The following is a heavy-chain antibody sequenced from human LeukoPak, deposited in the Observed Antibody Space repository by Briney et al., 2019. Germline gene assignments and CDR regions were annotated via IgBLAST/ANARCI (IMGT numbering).Heavy chain of an antibody. Sequence: GGSPRLSCAASGFTFSSYWMNWARQAPGKGLEWVASINHNENVNYYVDSVKGRFTISRDNAKNSLYLQMSNLRAEDTAVYFCARGGGLDVWGQGATVTVSS. V-gene: IGHV3-7*03. D-gene: IGHD3-16*01. CDR2: INHNENVN. J-gene: IGHJ6*02. CDR1: GFTFSSYW. CDR3: ARGGGLDV.